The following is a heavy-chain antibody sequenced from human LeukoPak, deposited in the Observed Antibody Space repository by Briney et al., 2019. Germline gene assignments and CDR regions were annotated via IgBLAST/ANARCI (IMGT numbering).Heavy chain of an antibody. V-gene: IGHV3-66*02. CDR3: ARGTRGGQTSGWYYFDY. CDR2: IYSSGTT. CDR1: GLSVSSDY. D-gene: IGHD6-19*01. Sequence: GGSLRLSCAASGLSVSSDYMSWVRQAPGKGLEWVSVIYSSGTTYYADSVKGRFTFSRDNSKNTLYLQMDSLRAEDTALYYCARGTRGGQTSGWYYFDYWGQGTLVTVSS. J-gene: IGHJ4*02.